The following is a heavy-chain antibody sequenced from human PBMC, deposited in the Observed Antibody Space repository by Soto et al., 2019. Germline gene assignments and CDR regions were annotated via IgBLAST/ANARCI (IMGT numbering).Heavy chain of an antibody. D-gene: IGHD3-22*01. CDR1: GGSVGSGGYY. J-gene: IGHJ4*02. V-gene: IGHV3-23*01. CDR3: AKDRDYYDSSGYLDY. CDR2: ISGSGGST. Sequence: ETLCLTCTVSGGSVGSGGYYWSWVRQAPGKGLEWVSAISGSGGSTYYADSVKGRFTISRDNSKNTLYLQMNSLRAEDTAVYYCAKDRDYYDSSGYLDYWGQGTLVTVSS.